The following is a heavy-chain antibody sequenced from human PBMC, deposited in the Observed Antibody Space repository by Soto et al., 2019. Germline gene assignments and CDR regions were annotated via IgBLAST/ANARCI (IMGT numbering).Heavy chain of an antibody. CDR1: GYTFTSYY. V-gene: IGHV1-46*01. CDR3: ARGYPPPDPMNNWFDP. D-gene: IGHD3-16*02. Sequence: ASVKVSWKASGYTFTSYYMHWVRQAPGQGLEWMGIINPSGGSTSYAQKFQGRVTMTRDTSTSTVYMELSSLRSEDTAVYYCARGYPPPDPMNNWFDPWGQGTLVTVSS. CDR2: INPSGGST. J-gene: IGHJ5*02.